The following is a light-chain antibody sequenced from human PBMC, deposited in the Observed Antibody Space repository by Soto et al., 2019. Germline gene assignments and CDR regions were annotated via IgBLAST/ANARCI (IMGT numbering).Light chain of an antibody. J-gene: IGLJ2*01. CDR2: SNN. Sequence: QAVVTQPPSASGTPGQRVTISCSGSSSNIGSNTVNWYHQLPGTAPKLLIYSNNQRPSGVPDRFSGSKSGTSASLAISGLQSEDEADYYCAAWDDNLSGLVFGGGTKLTVL. V-gene: IGLV1-44*01. CDR1: SSNIGSNT. CDR3: AAWDDNLSGLV.